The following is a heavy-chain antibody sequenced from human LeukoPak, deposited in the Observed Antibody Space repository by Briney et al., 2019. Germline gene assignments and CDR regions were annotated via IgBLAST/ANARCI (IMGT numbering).Heavy chain of an antibody. CDR1: GGSISSYY. V-gene: IGHV4-59*01. CDR2: IYYSGST. D-gene: IGHD5-24*01. CDR3: ARGVEMATIWGGLFDY. Sequence: PSETLSLTCTVSGGSISSYYWSWIRQPPGKGLEWIGYIYYSGSTNYNPSLKSRVTISVDTSKNQFSLKLSSVTAADTAVYYCARGVEMATIWGGLFDYWGQGTLVTVSS. J-gene: IGHJ4*02.